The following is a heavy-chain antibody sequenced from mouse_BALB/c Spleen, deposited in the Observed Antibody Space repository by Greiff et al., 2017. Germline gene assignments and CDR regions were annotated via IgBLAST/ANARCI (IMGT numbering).Heavy chain of an antibody. D-gene: IGHD2-4*01. CDR3: ARGGLRDYYAMDY. J-gene: IGHJ4*01. CDR2: ISTYYGDA. V-gene: IGHV1S137*01. CDR1: GYTFTDYA. Sequence: VQLVESGAELVRPGVSVKISCKGSGYTFTDYAMHWVKQSHAKSLEWIGVISTYYGDASYNQKFKGKATMTVDKSSSTAYMELARLTSEDSAIYYCARGGLRDYYAMDYWGQGTSVTVSS.